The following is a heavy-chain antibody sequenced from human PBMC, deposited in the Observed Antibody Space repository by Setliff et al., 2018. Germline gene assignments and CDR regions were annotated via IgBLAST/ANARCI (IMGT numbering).Heavy chain of an antibody. J-gene: IGHJ4*02. Sequence: PSETLSLTCNVSGASISSHYWSWIRQPPGKGLEWIGYISYTGRTNFTPSFKSRVTMSVDTSKSQFSLKLSSVTAADTAVYYCAAVVATSLNYVDNWGQGTLVTVSS. CDR2: ISYTGRT. V-gene: IGHV4-59*11. CDR1: GASISSHY. D-gene: IGHD5-12*01. CDR3: AAVVATSLNYVDN.